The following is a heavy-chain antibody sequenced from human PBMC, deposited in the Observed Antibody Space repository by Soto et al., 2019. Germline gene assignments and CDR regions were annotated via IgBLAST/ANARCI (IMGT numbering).Heavy chain of an antibody. CDR3: ALWGFRDGNNSKYNYSGMDV. Sequence: VQLVQSGAEVKKPGSSVKLSCKASGGTFNRYTISWVRQAPGQGLEWMGGIIPIFGTANYAQKFQGRVAIIADESTSEAYMELRSLRSEDTAVYYCALWGFRDGNNSKYNYSGMDVWGQWTTVTVSS. V-gene: IGHV1-69*01. D-gene: IGHD1-1*01. CDR2: IIPIFGTA. CDR1: GGTFNRYT. J-gene: IGHJ6*02.